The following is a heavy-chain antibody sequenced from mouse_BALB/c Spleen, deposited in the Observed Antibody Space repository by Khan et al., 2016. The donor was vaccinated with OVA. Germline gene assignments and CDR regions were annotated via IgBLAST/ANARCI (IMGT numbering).Heavy chain of an antibody. CDR1: GFSLSNYG. Sequence: QVQLQESGPGLVAPSQSLSITCTVSGFSLSNYGVHWVRQPPGKGLEWLVVIWSDGKTTYNSTLKSRLSISKDNSKSQVFLKMNSLQTDDTAMYYCARNTHVNATVMDYWGQGTSVTVSS. J-gene: IGHJ4*01. CDR2: IWSDGKT. V-gene: IGHV2-6*02. D-gene: IGHD1-1*01. CDR3: ARNTHVNATVMDY.